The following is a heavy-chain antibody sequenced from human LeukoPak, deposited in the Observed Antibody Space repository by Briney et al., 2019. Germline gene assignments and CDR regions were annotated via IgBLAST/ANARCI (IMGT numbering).Heavy chain of an antibody. CDR2: ISSSSSTI. Sequence: GGSLRLSCVASGXTFSSYSMNWVRQAPGKGLEWVSYISSSSSTIYYADSVKGRFTISRDNAKNSLSLQMNSLRDEDTAVYYCARDPNDYWGQGTLLTVSS. V-gene: IGHV3-48*02. CDR3: ARDPNDY. J-gene: IGHJ4*02. CDR1: GXTFSSYS.